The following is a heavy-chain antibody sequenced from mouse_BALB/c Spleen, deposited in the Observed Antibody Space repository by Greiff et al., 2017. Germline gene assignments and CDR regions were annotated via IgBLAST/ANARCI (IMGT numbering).Heavy chain of an antibody. CDR3: ARSYGSPAWFAY. Sequence: QVQLQQSGAELVRPGSSVKISCKASGYAFSSYWMNWVKQRPGQGLEWIGQIYPGDGDTNYNGKFKGKATLTADKSSSTAYMQLSSLTSEDSAVYFCARSYGSPAWFAYWGQGTLVTVSA. D-gene: IGHD1-1*01. J-gene: IGHJ3*01. V-gene: IGHV1-80*01. CDR2: IYPGDGDT. CDR1: GYAFSSYW.